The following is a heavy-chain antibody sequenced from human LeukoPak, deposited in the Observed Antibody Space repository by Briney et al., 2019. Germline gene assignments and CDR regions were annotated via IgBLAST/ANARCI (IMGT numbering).Heavy chain of an antibody. V-gene: IGHV3-21*01. CDR2: ISSSSSYI. Sequence: PGGSLRLSCAASGFTFSSYSMNWVRQAPGKGLEWVSSISSSSSYIYYADSVKGRFTISRDNAKNSLYLQMNSLRAEDTAVYYCAKDWGEGYNYVDYWGQGTLVTVSS. CDR1: GFTFSSYS. J-gene: IGHJ4*02. D-gene: IGHD5-24*01. CDR3: AKDWGEGYNYVDY.